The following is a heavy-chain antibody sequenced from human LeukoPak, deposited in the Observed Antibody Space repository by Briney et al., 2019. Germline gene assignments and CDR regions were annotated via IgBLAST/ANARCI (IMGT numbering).Heavy chain of an antibody. J-gene: IGHJ5*02. Sequence: PSETLSLTCTVSGGSISSYYWSWIRQPPGKGLEWIGYIYYSGSTNYNPSLKSRVTISVDTSKNQFSLKLSSVTAADTAVYYCAREVGSSSWYFWFDPWGQGTLVTVSS. D-gene: IGHD6-13*01. CDR1: GGSISSYY. V-gene: IGHV4-59*01. CDR3: AREVGSSSWYFWFDP. CDR2: IYYSGST.